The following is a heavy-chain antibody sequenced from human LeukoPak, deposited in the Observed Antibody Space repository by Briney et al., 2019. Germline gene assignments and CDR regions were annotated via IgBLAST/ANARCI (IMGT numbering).Heavy chain of an antibody. CDR3: ARGRGSRTGFNGDYLDY. CDR2: IPPILGLI. V-gene: IGHV1-69*04. Sequence: SVKVSCKASGYTFSHYAINWVRQAPGQGLEWMGRIPPILGLINYAQTFQGRVTISADKSTNTGYMEVTGLRSEDTAIYYCARGRGSRTGFNGDYLDYWGQGTLLTVSS. J-gene: IGHJ4*02. D-gene: IGHD3/OR15-3a*01. CDR1: GYTFSHYA.